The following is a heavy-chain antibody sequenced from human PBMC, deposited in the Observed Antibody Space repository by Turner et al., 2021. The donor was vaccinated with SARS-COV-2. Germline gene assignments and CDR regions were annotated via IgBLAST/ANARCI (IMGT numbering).Heavy chain of an antibody. CDR1: GCSFSNSA. Sequence: QVQLVESGGGVVQPGGSLSLACAASGCSFSNSAMHWVRQAPGKWLKCVAIITYDGRNKYYAYSVTGRFTISRDYSKSTRYLHMNSLRPDDTAIYYCARERRVYYAEYWGQGTLVTVSS. J-gene: IGHJ4*02. V-gene: IGHV3-30*04. CDR2: ITYDGRNK. CDR3: ARERRVYYAEY. D-gene: IGHD3-3*01.